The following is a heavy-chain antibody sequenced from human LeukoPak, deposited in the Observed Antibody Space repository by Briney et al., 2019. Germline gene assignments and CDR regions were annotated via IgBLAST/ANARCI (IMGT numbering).Heavy chain of an antibody. CDR3: PRDQGWLQLVFDY. V-gene: IGHV3-30-3*01. CDR2: ISYDGSDK. D-gene: IGHD5-24*01. J-gene: IGHJ4*02. CDR1: GFTFSSYA. Sequence: GRSLRLSCAASGFTFSSYAMHWVRQAPGKGLEWVAVISYDGSDKYYADSVKGRFTISRDNSKNTLYLQMNSLRAEDTAVYYCPRDQGWLQLVFDYWGQGTLVTVSS.